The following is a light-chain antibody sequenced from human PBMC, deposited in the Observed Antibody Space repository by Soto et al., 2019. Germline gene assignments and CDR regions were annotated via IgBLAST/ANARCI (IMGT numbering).Light chain of an antibody. Sequence: QSALTQPASVSGSPGQSITISCTGSSSDVGGYNFVSWYQQHPGKAPKLMIYEVSNRPSGVSNRFSGSKSGNTASLTISGLQAEDEADYYCTSYSTSNSYVFGDGTKVTVL. CDR3: TSYSTSNSYV. CDR1: SSDVGGYNF. J-gene: IGLJ1*01. CDR2: EVS. V-gene: IGLV2-14*01.